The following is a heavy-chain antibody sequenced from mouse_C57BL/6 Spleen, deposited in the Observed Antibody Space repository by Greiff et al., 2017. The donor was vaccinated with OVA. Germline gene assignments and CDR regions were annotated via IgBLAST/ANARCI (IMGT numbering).Heavy chain of an antibody. CDR1: GYTFTDYE. J-gene: IGHJ2*01. CDR2: IDPETGGT. CDR3: TREEITTVVDYFDY. D-gene: IGHD1-1*01. V-gene: IGHV1-15*01. Sequence: QVQLKQSGAELVRPGASVTLSCKASGYTFTDYEMHWVKQTPVHGLEWIGAIDPETGGTAYNQKFKGKAILTADKSSSTAYMELRSLTSEDSAVYYCTREEITTVVDYFDYWGQGTTLTVSS.